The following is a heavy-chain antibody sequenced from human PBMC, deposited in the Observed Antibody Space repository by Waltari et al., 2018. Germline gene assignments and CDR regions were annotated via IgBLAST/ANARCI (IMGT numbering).Heavy chain of an antibody. CDR2: GSGDGSIK. CDR3: VKELDSSGYLSFFDY. CDR1: GFSFRSYG. Sequence: VQLVESGGGVVQSGKSLRLSCAASGFSFRSYGMQWVRQAPGKGLEWVAVGSGDGSIKLYADALKGRFTISRDNSKNTLSLQMNNLTPEDTAVYYCVKELDSSGYLSFFDYWGQGTRVTVSS. V-gene: IGHV3-30*18. J-gene: IGHJ4*02. D-gene: IGHD3-22*01.